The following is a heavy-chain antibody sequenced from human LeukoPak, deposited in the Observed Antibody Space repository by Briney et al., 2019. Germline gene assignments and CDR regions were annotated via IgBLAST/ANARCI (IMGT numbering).Heavy chain of an antibody. Sequence: STVKISCKASRYTFTHYYMHWVQQAPGKGLEWMGRVDPEDGDTIYAEKIQGRVTITADSSTATDYQELSRLSSEDAAVYYWETMGPYYDFYFDYWGQGTLVTVSS. D-gene: IGHD3/OR15-3a*01. V-gene: IGHV1-69-2*01. CDR1: RYTFTHYY. CDR3: ETMGPYYDFYFDY. J-gene: IGHJ4*02. CDR2: VDPEDGDT.